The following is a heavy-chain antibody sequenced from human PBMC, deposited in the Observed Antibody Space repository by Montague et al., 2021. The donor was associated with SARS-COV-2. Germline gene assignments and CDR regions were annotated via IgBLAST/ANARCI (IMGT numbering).Heavy chain of an antibody. CDR1: GGSISSYY. CDR2: IYYSGST. V-gene: IGHV4-59*01. Sequence: SETLSLTCTVSGGSISSYYWSWIRQPPGKGLEWIGYIYYSGSTNYNPSLKSRVTISLDTSNNQFSLKLNSVTAADTAVYYCARGSDGPDAFDIWGQGTMVTVSS. CDR3: ARGSDGPDAFDI. D-gene: IGHD5-18*01. J-gene: IGHJ3*02.